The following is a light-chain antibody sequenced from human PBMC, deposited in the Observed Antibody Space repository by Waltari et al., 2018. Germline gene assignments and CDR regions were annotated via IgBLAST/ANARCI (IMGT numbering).Light chain of an antibody. Sequence: IVLTQSLGTLSLSPGERATLSCRASQSVSNSYLAWCQQKPGQAPRLLSYGASRRATGIPDRFSGSGSGTDFTLTISRLEPEYFAVYYCQQYGSSPHWTFGQGTKVEIK. CDR3: QQYGSSPHWT. V-gene: IGKV3-20*01. CDR2: GAS. J-gene: IGKJ1*01. CDR1: QSVSNSY.